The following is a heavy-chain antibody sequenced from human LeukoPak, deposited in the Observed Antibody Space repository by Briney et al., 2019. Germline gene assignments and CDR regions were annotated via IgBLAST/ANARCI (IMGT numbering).Heavy chain of an antibody. CDR2: INPSGGST. V-gene: IGHV1-46*01. CDR3: ARDYYDSSGYLTGFDY. J-gene: IGHJ4*02. D-gene: IGHD3-22*01. CDR1: GYTFTSYY. Sequence: ASVKVSCKASGYTFTSYYMHWVRQAPGQGLEWMGIINPSGGSTSYAQKFQGRVTMTRDTSTSTAYMELSSLRSEDTAVYYCARDYYDSSGYLTGFDYWGQGTLVTVSS.